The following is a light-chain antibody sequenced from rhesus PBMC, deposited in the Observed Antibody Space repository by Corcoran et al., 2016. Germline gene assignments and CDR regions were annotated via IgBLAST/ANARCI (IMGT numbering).Light chain of an antibody. Sequence: ALTQPPSVSKSLGQSVTLSCTGSSSDIGDYNYVSWFQQHPGKAPKLMIYDVNNRPSGVSDRFSGSKSGNTASLTISGLQAEDEADYYCSSYADSNTYILGPGTRLTVL. CDR2: DVN. CDR1: SSDIGDYNY. J-gene: IGLJ1*01. CDR3: SSYADSNTYI. V-gene: IGLV2-23*01.